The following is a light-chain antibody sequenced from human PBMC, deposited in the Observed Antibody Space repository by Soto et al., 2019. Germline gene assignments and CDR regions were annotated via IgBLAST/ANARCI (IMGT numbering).Light chain of an antibody. V-gene: IGKV3-11*01. Sequence: EIVLTKYPATLSLSPGERATLSCRASQSVSSYLAWYQQKPGQAPRLLIYDASNRATGIPARFSGSGSGTDFTLTISSLQSEDFAVYYCQPYHPWPPIPFCQGTLLAI. CDR1: QSVSSY. J-gene: IGKJ5*01. CDR3: QPYHPWPPIP. CDR2: DAS.